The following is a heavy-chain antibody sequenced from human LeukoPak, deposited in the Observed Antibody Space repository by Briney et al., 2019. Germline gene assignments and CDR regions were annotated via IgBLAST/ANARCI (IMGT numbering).Heavy chain of an antibody. CDR1: GYSISSGYY. J-gene: IGHJ3*02. V-gene: IGHV4-38-2*01. Sequence: SETLSLTCAVSGYSISSGYYWGWIRQPPGKGLEWIGSIYLSGSTYYNPSLKSRVTISVDTSKNQFSLKLSSVTAADTAVYYCARSPWIQLWLGAFDIWGQGTMVTVSS. CDR3: ARSPWIQLWLGAFDI. CDR2: IYLSGST. D-gene: IGHD5-18*01.